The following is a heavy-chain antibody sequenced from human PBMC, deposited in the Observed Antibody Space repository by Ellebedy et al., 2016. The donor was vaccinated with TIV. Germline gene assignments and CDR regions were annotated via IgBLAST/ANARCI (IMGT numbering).Heavy chain of an antibody. CDR3: AKDLWGSYYVHVTEEPIHRNWFDP. CDR1: GFTFSSYG. V-gene: IGHV3-30*02. Sequence: GESLKISCAASGFTFSSYGMHWVRQAPGKGLEWVAFIRYDGSNKYYADSVKGRFTISRDNSKNTLYLQMNSLRAEDTAVYYCAKDLWGSYYVHVTEEPIHRNWFDPWGQGTLVTVSS. D-gene: IGHD1-26*01. J-gene: IGHJ5*02. CDR2: IRYDGSNK.